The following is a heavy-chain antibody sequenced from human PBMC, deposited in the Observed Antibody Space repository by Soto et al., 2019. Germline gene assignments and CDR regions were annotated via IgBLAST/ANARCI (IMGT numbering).Heavy chain of an antibody. V-gene: IGHV3-23*01. CDR3: TKDARPDGFWDFDY. J-gene: IGHJ4*02. CDR2: IIDSGAST. Sequence: GGSLRLSCAASGFTFRSCAMGWVRQAPGKGLEWVSDIIDSGASTYYADSVKGRFTISRDNSKSTLYLQMNSLRAEDTAVYYCTKDARPDGFWDFDYWGQGTLVTVSS. CDR1: GFTFRSCA. D-gene: IGHD5-12*01.